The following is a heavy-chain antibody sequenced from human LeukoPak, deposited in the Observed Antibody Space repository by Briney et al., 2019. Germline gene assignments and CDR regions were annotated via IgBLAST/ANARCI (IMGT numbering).Heavy chain of an antibody. Sequence: ASVKVSCKASGGTFSSYAISWVRQAPGQGLEWMGWINTNTGNPTYAQGFTGRFVFSLDTSVSTAYLQISSLKAEDTAVYYCARVGGSSWYIGWFDPWGQGTLVTVSS. CDR1: GGTFSSYA. J-gene: IGHJ5*02. CDR2: INTNTGNP. D-gene: IGHD6-13*01. CDR3: ARVGGSSWYIGWFDP. V-gene: IGHV7-4-1*02.